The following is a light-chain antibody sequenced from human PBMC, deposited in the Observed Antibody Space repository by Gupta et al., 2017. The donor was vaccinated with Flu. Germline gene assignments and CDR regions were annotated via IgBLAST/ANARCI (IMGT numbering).Light chain of an antibody. V-gene: IGKV1-5*03. J-gene: IGKJ1*01. CDR2: KAS. CDR3: QQEKRDHPTLT. CDR1: QSINKC. Sequence: DFQMTQSPSTLSASIGDRVTITCRASQSINKCLDWYKKKPGEAPKLLIYKASNLETGVKTRVSGSGDGTEFTLTISSRQAEDIAPYYCQQEKRDHPTLTFGQGTKVEFK.